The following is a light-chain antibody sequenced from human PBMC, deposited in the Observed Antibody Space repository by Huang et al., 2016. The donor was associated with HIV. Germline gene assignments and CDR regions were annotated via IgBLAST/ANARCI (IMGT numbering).Light chain of an antibody. J-gene: IGKJ4*01. V-gene: IGKV1-39*01. CDR1: QSISAY. Sequence: DIQMTQSPSSLSASVGDRVTITCRASQSISAYLNWYQQKPGKAPKLLIYGAPTLQSGVPSRFSGSGSGTDFTLTINSLQPEDFAIYYCQKSYTTPLTFGGGTKVEI. CDR2: GAP. CDR3: QKSYTTPLT.